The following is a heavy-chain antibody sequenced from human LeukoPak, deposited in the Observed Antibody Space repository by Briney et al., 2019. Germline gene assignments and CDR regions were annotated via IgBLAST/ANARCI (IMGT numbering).Heavy chain of an antibody. CDR3: ARDWETYYDILTGYRPFDY. D-gene: IGHD3-9*01. J-gene: IGHJ4*02. V-gene: IGHV3-30*19. CDR1: GFTFSSYG. CDR2: ISYDGSNK. Sequence: GGSLRLSCAASGFTFSSYGMHWVRQAPGKGLEWVAVISYDGSNKYYADSVKGRFTISRDNSKNTLYLQMNSLRAEDTAVYYCARDWETYYDILTGYRPFDYWGQGTLVTVSS.